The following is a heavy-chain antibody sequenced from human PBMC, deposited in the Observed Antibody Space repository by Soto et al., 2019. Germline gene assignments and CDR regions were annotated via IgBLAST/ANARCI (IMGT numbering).Heavy chain of an antibody. CDR2: IYYSGST. D-gene: IGHD3-22*01. CDR3: ARGGISHYDSSGYYEGGNWFDP. V-gene: IGHV4-31*03. Sequence: SETLSLTCTVSGGSISIGGYYWSCIRQHPGKGLEWIGYIYYSGSTYYNPSLKSRVAISVDTSKNQFSLKLSSVTAADTAVYYCARGGISHYDSSGYYEGGNWFDPWGQGTLVTVSS. CDR1: GGSISIGGYY. J-gene: IGHJ5*02.